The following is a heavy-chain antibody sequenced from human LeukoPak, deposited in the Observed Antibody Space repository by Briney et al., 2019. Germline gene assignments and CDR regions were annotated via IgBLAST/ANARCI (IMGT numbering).Heavy chain of an antibody. J-gene: IGHJ3*02. V-gene: IGHV1-18*01. CDR2: ISAYNGNT. Sequence: GASVKVSCKASGYTFTSYGISWVRQAPGQGLEWMGWISAYNGNTNYAQKVKGRVTMTTDTSTSTAYMELRSLRSDDTAVYYCAGATMPDAFDIWGQGTMVTVSS. CDR1: GYTFTSYG. D-gene: IGHD2-2*01. CDR3: AGATMPDAFDI.